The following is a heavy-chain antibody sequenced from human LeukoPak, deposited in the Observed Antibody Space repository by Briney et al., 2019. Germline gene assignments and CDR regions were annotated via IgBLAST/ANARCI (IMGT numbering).Heavy chain of an antibody. CDR1: GYTFTSYY. D-gene: IGHD3-10*01. CDR2: IIPIFGTA. J-gene: IGHJ6*03. Sequence: SVKVSCKASGYTFTSYYMHWVRQAPGQGLEWMGGIIPIFGTANYAQKFQGRVTITADESTSTAYMELSSLRSEDTAVYYCATPQHVGEFPYYYYMDVWGKGTTVTVSS. CDR3: ATPQHVGEFPYYYYMDV. V-gene: IGHV1-69*13.